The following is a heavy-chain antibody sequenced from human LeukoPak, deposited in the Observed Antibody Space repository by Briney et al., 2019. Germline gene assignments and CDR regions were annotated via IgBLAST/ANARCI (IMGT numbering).Heavy chain of an antibody. Sequence: PSETLSLTCAVYGGSFSGYYWSWIRQPPGKGLEWIGEINHSGSTNYNPSLKSRVTISVDTSKNQFSLKLSSVTAADTAVYYCARERADFYSSGWFYDAFDIWGQGTMVTVSS. CDR3: ARERADFYSSGWFYDAFDI. J-gene: IGHJ3*02. D-gene: IGHD6-19*01. CDR1: GGSFSGYY. V-gene: IGHV4-34*01. CDR2: INHSGST.